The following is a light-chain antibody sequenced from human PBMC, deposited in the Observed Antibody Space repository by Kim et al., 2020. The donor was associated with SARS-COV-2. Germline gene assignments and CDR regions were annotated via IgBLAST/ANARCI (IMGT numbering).Light chain of an antibody. CDR3: QQYVRALT. CDR1: EDINDH. Sequence: SASVGDVVTISCQASEDINDHLNWYRQMPGKAPKLLISDASNLQTGVPSRFRGRGSGTHFSFSINNLQPEDFATYYCQQYVRALTFGGGTKVDIK. J-gene: IGKJ4*01. CDR2: DAS. V-gene: IGKV1-33*01.